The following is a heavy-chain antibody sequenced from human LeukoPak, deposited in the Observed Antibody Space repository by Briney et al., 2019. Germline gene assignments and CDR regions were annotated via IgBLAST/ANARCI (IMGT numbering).Heavy chain of an antibody. CDR1: GFTFSSYA. V-gene: IGHV3-30-3*01. J-gene: IGHJ4*02. Sequence: GRSLRLSCAASGFTFSSYAMHWVRQAPGKGLEWVAVISYDGSNKYYADSVKGRFTISRDNSKNTLYLQMNSLRAEDTAVYYCAKGGDWGQGTLVTVSS. CDR2: ISYDGSNK. CDR3: AKGGD.